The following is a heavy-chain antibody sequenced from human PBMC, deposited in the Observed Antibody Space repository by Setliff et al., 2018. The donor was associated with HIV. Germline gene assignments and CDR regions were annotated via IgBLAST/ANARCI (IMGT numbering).Heavy chain of an antibody. CDR2: SYWEVDK. J-gene: IGHJ4*02. CDR3: AHSLYCCSSNCSGLLFDY. V-gene: IGHV2-5*02. CDR1: GFSLTTSAVG. Sequence: SGPTLVNPTQTLTLTCAFSGFSLTTSAVGLGWIRQHPGKALEWLALSYWEVDKRYSSTLKIRLTITKDTSKNQVVLTMTNMDPVDTATYYCAHSLYCCSSNCSGLLFDYWGQGTLVTVSS. D-gene: IGHD2-2*01.